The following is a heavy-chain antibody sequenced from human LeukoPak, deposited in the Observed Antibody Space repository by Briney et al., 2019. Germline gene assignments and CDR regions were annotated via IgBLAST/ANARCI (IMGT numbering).Heavy chain of an antibody. CDR1: GFTFSSYA. CDR3: AKDPWNTAVANTNGWFDP. V-gene: IGHV3-23*01. J-gene: IGHJ5*02. D-gene: IGHD6-19*01. Sequence: GGSLRLSCAAPGFTFSSYAMSWVRRAPGKGLEWVSSISGSGGNTYYAQSVKGRFSISRDNSKNTLNLQMDSLRADDTALYFCAKDPWNTAVANTNGWFDPWGQGTLVTVSS. CDR2: ISGSGGNT.